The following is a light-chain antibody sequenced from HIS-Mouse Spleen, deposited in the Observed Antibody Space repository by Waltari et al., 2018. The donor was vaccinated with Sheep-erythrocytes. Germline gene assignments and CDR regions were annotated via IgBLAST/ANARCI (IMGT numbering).Light chain of an antibody. CDR1: SSAVGGYNY. CDR3: SSYAGSNNWV. Sequence: QSALPQPPSASGSPGQSVTISCPATSSAVGGYNYASWYQQHPGKAPKLMIYEVSKRPSGVPDRFSGSKSGNTASLTVSGLQAEDEADYYCSSYAGSNNWVFGGGTKLTVL. CDR2: EVS. J-gene: IGLJ3*02. V-gene: IGLV2-8*01.